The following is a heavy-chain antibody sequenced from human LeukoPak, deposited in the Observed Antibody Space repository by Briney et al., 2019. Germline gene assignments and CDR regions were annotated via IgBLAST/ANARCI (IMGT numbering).Heavy chain of an antibody. Sequence: SETLSLTCTVSGGSISSYYWSWIRQPAGTALEWIGRIYTSGTITYNPSLKSRVTMSVDTSKNQFSLELSSVTAADTAVYYCAGWEESDAFDIWGQGTMVTVSS. CDR1: GGSISSYY. V-gene: IGHV4-4*07. D-gene: IGHD1-26*01. CDR2: IYTSGTI. CDR3: AGWEESDAFDI. J-gene: IGHJ3*02.